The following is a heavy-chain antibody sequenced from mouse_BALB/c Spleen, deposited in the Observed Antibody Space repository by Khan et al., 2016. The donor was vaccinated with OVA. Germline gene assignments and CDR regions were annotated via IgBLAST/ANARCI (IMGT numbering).Heavy chain of an antibody. CDR1: GFSLTDYG. CDR2: IWGGGST. CDR3: AKGVWSYYFTLDY. Sequence: VELVESGPGLVAPSQSLSITCTVSGFSLTDYGVSWIRQPPGKGLEWLGVIWGGGSTYYNSALISRLSISTANSKSQASLKMNSLQTDDTDMYYCAKGVWSYYFTLDYWGQGTSVTVSS. D-gene: IGHD2-10*02. V-gene: IGHV2-6-5*01. J-gene: IGHJ4*01.